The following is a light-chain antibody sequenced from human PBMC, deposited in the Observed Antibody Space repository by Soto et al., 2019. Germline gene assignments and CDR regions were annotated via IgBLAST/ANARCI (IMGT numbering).Light chain of an antibody. CDR3: SSYTSTSTWL. V-gene: IGLV2-14*01. Sequence: QSALTQPASVSGSPGQSIIISCTGSSSDIGSYNYVSWYQQHPGKAPKLMIYEVNNRPSGVSNRFSGSKSGNTASLTISGLQADDEADYYCSSYTSTSTWLFGGGTQLTVL. J-gene: IGLJ7*01. CDR1: SSDIGSYNY. CDR2: EVN.